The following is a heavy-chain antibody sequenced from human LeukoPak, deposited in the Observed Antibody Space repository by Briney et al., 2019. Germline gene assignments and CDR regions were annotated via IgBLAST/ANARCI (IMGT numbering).Heavy chain of an antibody. J-gene: IGHJ6*02. CDR1: GYTFTSYG. Sequence: ASVKVSCKASGYTFTSYGISWVRQATGQGLEWMGWISAYNGNTNYAQKLQGRVTMTTDTSTSTAYMELRSLRSDDTAVYYCARDGAYSSSWYEYYYYGMDVWGQGTTVTVSS. V-gene: IGHV1-18*01. CDR2: ISAYNGNT. D-gene: IGHD6-13*01. CDR3: ARDGAYSSSWYEYYYYGMDV.